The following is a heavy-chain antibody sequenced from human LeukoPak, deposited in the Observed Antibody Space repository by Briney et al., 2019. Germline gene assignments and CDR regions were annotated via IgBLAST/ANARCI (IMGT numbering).Heavy chain of an antibody. J-gene: IGHJ6*02. CDR1: GVTVSSHY. V-gene: IGHV3-53*01. CDR3: AGFSHKGV. Sequence: GGSLRLSCAASGVTVSSHYMSWVRQAPGKGLEWVSGIYGDGGTNYADSVKGRFTISRESSKNTVDLQMNSLRADDTAVYYCAGFSHKGVWGQGTTVTVSS. CDR2: IYGDGGT.